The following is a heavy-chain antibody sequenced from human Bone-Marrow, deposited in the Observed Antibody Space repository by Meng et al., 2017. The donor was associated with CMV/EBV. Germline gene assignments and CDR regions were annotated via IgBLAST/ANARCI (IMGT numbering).Heavy chain of an antibody. Sequence: GESLKISCAASGFTFSSYDMHWVRQATGKGLEWVSAIGTAGDTYYPGSVKGRFTISRENAKNSLYLQMNSLRAEDTAVYYCAKGSGKLGIVGSLDYWGQGTLVTVSS. CDR3: AKGSGKLGIVGSLDY. CDR2: IGTAGDT. CDR1: GFTFSSYD. J-gene: IGHJ4*02. V-gene: IGHV3-13*01. D-gene: IGHD7-27*01.